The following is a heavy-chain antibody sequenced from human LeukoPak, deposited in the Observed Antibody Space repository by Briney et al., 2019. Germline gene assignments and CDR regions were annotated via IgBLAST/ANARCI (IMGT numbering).Heavy chain of an antibody. CDR3: ARQAYCGGDCYPYYFDY. D-gene: IGHD2-21*02. V-gene: IGHV4-59*08. J-gene: IGHJ4*02. Sequence: SETLSLTCAVYGGSFSSYYWSWIRQPPGKGLEWIGYIYYSGSTNYNPSLKSRVTISVDTSKNQFSLKLSSVTAADTAVYYCARQAYCGGDCYPYYFDYWGQGTLVTVSS. CDR2: IYYSGST. CDR1: GGSFSSYY.